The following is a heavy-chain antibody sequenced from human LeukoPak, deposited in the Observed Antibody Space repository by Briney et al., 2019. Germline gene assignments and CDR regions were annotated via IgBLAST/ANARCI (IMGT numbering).Heavy chain of an antibody. CDR3: ARVMRYYDILTGYEIYYFDY. CDR1: GGSISSYY. J-gene: IGHJ4*02. CDR2: IYTSGST. V-gene: IGHV4-4*07. Sequence: PSETLSLTCTVSGGSISSYYWSWIRQPAGKGPEWIGRIYTSGSTNYNPSLKSRVTMSVDTSKNQFSLKLSSVTAADTAVYYCARVMRYYDILTGYEIYYFDYWGQGTLVTVSS. D-gene: IGHD3-9*01.